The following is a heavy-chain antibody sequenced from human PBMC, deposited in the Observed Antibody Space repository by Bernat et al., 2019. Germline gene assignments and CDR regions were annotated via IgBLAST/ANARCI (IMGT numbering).Heavy chain of an antibody. D-gene: IGHD6-19*01. Sequence: QVQLVESGGGVVQPGRSLRLSCAAAGFTFSSYGMHWVRQAPGKGLEWVAVIWYDGSNKYYADSVKGRFTISRDNSKNTLYLQMNSLRAEDTAVYYWARDSAVAGISAFDVWGQGTMVTVSS. CDR2: IWYDGSNK. CDR1: GFTFSSYG. V-gene: IGHV3-33*01. J-gene: IGHJ3*01. CDR3: ARDSAVAGISAFDV.